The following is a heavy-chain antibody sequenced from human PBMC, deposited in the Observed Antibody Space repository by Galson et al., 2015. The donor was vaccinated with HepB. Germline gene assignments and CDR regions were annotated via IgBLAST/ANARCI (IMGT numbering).Heavy chain of an antibody. Sequence: SVKVSCKASGYTFTSYGISWVRQAPGQGLEWMGWISAYNGNTNYAQKLQGRVTMTTDTSTSTAYMELRSLRSDDTAVYYCARRDGSGSYYKSYYYFDYWGQGTLVTVSS. CDR3: ARRDGSGSYYKSYYYFDY. D-gene: IGHD3-10*01. J-gene: IGHJ4*02. V-gene: IGHV1-18*01. CDR1: GYTFTSYG. CDR2: ISAYNGNT.